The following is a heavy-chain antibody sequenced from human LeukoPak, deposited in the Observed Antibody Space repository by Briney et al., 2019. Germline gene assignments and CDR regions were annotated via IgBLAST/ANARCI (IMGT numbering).Heavy chain of an antibody. CDR1: GYTFTDYY. CDR2: ISPNSGGT. V-gene: IGHV1-2*02. Sequence: VASVKVSCKASGYTFTDYYMHWVRQAPGQGLEWMGWISPNSGGTNYAQKFQGRVTMTRDTSISTAYVELSRLRSDDTAVYYCARDYVGDNWFDPWGQGTLVTVSS. CDR3: ARDYVGDNWFDP. D-gene: IGHD3-16*01. J-gene: IGHJ5*02.